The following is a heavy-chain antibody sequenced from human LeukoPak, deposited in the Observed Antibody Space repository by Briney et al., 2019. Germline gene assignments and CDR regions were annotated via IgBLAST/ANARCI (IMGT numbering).Heavy chain of an antibody. V-gene: IGHV3-7*01. J-gene: IGHJ6*04. CDR2: IKQNGNEK. D-gene: IGHD3-10*02. CDR3: AELGITMIGGV. CDR1: GFTFSSYW. Sequence: GGSLRLSCAASGFTFSSYWMSWVRQAPGKGVEWVANIKQNGNEKYYADSVRGRFTISRDNSKNTLYLQINSLRAEDTAVYYCAELGITMIGGVWGKGTTVTISS.